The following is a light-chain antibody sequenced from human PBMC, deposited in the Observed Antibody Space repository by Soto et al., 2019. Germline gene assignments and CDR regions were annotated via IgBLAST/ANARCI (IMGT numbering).Light chain of an antibody. CDR2: GDS. CDR3: QSYDSSLSGWL. CDR1: SSNIGAGYN. J-gene: IGLJ3*02. V-gene: IGLV1-40*01. Sequence: QSVLTQPPSVSGAPGQRVTISCTGSSSNIGAGYNVHWYQQVPGTAPKLLIYGDSNRPSGGPDRFSGSKSGTSASLAITGLQDEDEADYYCQSYDSSLSGWLFGGGTKLTVL.